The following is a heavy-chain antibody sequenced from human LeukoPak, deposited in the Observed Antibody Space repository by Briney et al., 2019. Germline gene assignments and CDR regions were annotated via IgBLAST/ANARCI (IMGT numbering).Heavy chain of an antibody. Sequence: SVKVSCKASGGTFSSYAISWVRQAPGQGLEWMGRIIPIFGTANYAQKFQGRVTITTDESTSTAYMELSSLRSEETAVYYCARELRGYSYGYYYMDVWGKGTTVTVSS. CDR2: IIPIFGTA. D-gene: IGHD5-18*01. V-gene: IGHV1-69*05. CDR3: ARELRGYSYGYYYMDV. J-gene: IGHJ6*03. CDR1: GGTFSSYA.